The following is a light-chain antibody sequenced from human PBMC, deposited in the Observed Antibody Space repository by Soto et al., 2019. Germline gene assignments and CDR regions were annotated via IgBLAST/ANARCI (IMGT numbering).Light chain of an antibody. CDR1: SSDVGGYNY. Sequence: QSALTQPASVSGSPGQSIPISCTGTSSDVGGYNYVSWYQQHPGKAPKLIIYDVSNRPSGVSNRFSGSKSGNTASLTISGLQAEDEADYYCSSHTSSSTLFGGGTKLTVL. J-gene: IGLJ2*01. CDR3: SSHTSSSTL. V-gene: IGLV2-14*01. CDR2: DVS.